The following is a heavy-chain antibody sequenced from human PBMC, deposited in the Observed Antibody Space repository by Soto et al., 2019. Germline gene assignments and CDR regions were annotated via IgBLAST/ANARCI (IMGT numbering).Heavy chain of an antibody. D-gene: IGHD1-7*01. J-gene: IGHJ4*02. CDR3: AGGRYNWNYVRYY. Sequence: GGSLRLSCAASGFTVSSNYMSWVRQAPGKGLEWVSVIYSGGSTYYADSVKGRFTISRDNSKNTLYLQMNSLRAEDTAVYYCAGGRYNWNYVRYYWGQGTLVTVSS. CDR2: IYSGGST. V-gene: IGHV3-66*01. CDR1: GFTVSSNY.